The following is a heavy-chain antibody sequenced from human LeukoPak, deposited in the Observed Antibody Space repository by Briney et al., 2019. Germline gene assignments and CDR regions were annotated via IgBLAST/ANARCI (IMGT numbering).Heavy chain of an antibody. J-gene: IGHJ4*02. CDR1: GFTFSNYA. CDR3: ARSAGRFGSGGSCYDY. CDR2: ISDSGGST. V-gene: IGHV3-64*01. D-gene: IGHD2-15*01. Sequence: GGSLRLSCAASGFTFSNYAMHWVRQAPGKGLEHVSAISDSGGSTYYANSVKGRFTISRDNSKNTLYLQMGSLRTEDMAMYYCARSAGRFGSGGSCYDYWDQGTLVTVSS.